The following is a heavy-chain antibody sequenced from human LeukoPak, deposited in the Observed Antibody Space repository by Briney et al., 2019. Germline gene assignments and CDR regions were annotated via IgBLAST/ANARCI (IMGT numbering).Heavy chain of an antibody. CDR1: GFTFSSSG. V-gene: IGHV3-23*01. J-gene: IGHJ4*02. CDR2: MSGSGGSI. D-gene: IGHD3-10*01. Sequence: GGSLRLSCAASGFTFSSSGMSWVRQAPGKGLECVSDMSGSGGSINYADSVKGRFTIYRDNPKNTLYLQMDNLRAEDTAMYYCAKDGSGSYYIPRSFDYWGQGVLVTVSS. CDR3: AKDGSGSYYIPRSFDY.